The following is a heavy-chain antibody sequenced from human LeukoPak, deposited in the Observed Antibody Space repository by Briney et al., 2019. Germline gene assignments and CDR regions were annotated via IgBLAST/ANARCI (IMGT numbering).Heavy chain of an antibody. J-gene: IGHJ4*02. CDR1: GFTFSNYW. Sequence: GGSLRLSCAASGFTFSNYWMHWVRQAPGKGLVRVSRVNSDGSSTSYADSVKGRFTISRDNAKNTLYLQMNSLRAEDTAVYYCASGTAVAGGNWGQGTLVTVSS. V-gene: IGHV3-74*01. CDR3: ASGTAVAGGN. CDR2: VNSDGSST. D-gene: IGHD6-19*01.